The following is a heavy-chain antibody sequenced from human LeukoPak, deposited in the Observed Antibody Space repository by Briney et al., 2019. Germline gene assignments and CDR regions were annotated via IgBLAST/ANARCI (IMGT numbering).Heavy chain of an antibody. Sequence: SETLSLTCTVAGGSIRSYYWSWIRQPPGKGLEWIGYIHFSGSTSYNPSPKSRVTISVDRSKNQFPLIRSSEAAADTAVYYCARSYDTNFDYWGQGTLVTVSS. CDR3: ARSYDTNFDY. V-gene: IGHV4-59*01. J-gene: IGHJ4*02. CDR2: IHFSGST. D-gene: IGHD3-3*01. CDR1: GGSIRSYY.